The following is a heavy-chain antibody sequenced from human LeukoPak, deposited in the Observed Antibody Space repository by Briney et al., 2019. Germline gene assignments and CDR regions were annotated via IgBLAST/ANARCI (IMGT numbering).Heavy chain of an antibody. CDR1: GDPIRSGDHY. V-gene: IGHV4-30-4*08. CDR2: VYYTEIT. CDR3: ARRTPIVSRPIDQ. D-gene: IGHD5/OR15-5a*01. Sequence: RTSETLSLTCTVSGDPIRSGDHYWHWLRQSPRKGLEWIGYVYYTEITNYNPSFKGRVTIPLDTSRNEISLKLASMTAEDTAVYFCARRTPIVSRPIDQWGQGLLVTVSS. J-gene: IGHJ4*02.